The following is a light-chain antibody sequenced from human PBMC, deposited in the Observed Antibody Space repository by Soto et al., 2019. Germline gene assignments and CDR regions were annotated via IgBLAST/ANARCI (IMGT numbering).Light chain of an antibody. CDR3: SSYTSSSTLVV. Sequence: QSALTQPASVSGSPGQTITISCTGTSSDVGGYNYVSWYQQHPGKAPKLMIYDVNNRPSGVSNRFSGSKSGNTASLTISGLHAEDEADYYCSSYTSSSTLVVFGGGTQLTVL. CDR2: DVN. CDR1: SSDVGGYNY. V-gene: IGLV2-14*01. J-gene: IGLJ2*01.